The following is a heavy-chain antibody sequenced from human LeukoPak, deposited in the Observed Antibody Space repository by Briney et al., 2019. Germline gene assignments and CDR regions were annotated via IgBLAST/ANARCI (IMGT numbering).Heavy chain of an antibody. D-gene: IGHD6-13*01. CDR2: ISGSGGST. V-gene: IGHV3-23*01. CDR3: AGSSSWYVQYFQH. Sequence: GGSLRLSCAASGFTFSSYAMSWVRQAPGKGLEWVSAISGSGGSTYYADSVKGRFTISRDNSKNTLYLQMNSLRAEDTAVYYCAGSSSWYVQYFQHWGQGTLVTVSS. CDR1: GFTFSSYA. J-gene: IGHJ1*01.